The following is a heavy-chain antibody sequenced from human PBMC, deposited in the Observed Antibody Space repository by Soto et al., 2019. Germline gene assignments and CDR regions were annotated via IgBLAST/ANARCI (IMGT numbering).Heavy chain of an antibody. CDR1: GGTFTRHA. V-gene: IGHV1-69*13. CDR2: IIPMFGAA. CDR3: ARGSISWFLDY. J-gene: IGHJ4*02. Sequence: GASVKVSCKASGGTFTRHAVSWVRQAPGQGLEWMGGIIPMFGAANYALNFQGRVTITADEPTGTAYMEFSSLRSEDTAVYYCARGSISWFLDYWGLGTLVTVSS. D-gene: IGHD6-13*01.